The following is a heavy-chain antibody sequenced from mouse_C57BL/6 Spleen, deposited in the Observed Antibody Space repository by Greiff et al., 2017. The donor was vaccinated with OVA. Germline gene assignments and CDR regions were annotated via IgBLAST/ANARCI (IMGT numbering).Heavy chain of an antibody. CDR1: GISITTGNYR. Sequence: DVQLQESGPGLVKPSQSVFLTCTVTGISITTGNYRWSWIRQFPGNKLEWIGYIYYSGTFTYNPSLTSRTIITSDTTKNQFLLEMNSLTAEDTATYYCARDWYYSNFDYWGQGTTLTVSS. CDR2: IYYSGTF. V-gene: IGHV3-5*01. J-gene: IGHJ2*01. CDR3: ARDWYYSNFDY. D-gene: IGHD2-5*01.